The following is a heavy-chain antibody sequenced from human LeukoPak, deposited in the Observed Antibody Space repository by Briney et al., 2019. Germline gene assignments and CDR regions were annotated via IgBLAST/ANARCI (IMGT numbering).Heavy chain of an antibody. J-gene: IGHJ6*03. Sequence: PSETLSLTCTVSNDSISTTNYYWGWIRQPPGKGLEWIGSIYHSGSTYYNPSLKSRVTISVDTSKNQFYLKRSSVTAADTAVYYCARFRGYDYYMDVWGKGTTVTVSS. CDR1: NDSISTTNYY. CDR3: ARFRGYDYYMDV. CDR2: IYHSGST. V-gene: IGHV4-39*07.